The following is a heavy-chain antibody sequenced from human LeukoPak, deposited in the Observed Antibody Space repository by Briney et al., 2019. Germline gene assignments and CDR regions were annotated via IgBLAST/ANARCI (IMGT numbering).Heavy chain of an antibody. V-gene: IGHV4-39*07. Sequence: PSETLSLTCTVSGGSISSSSYYWSWIRQPPGKGLEWIGEINHSGSTNYNPSLKSRVTISVDTSKNQFSLKLSSVTAADTAVYYCARGGNFDYWGQGTLVTVSS. J-gene: IGHJ4*02. CDR2: INHSGST. CDR1: GGSISSSSYY. D-gene: IGHD1-26*01. CDR3: ARGGNFDY.